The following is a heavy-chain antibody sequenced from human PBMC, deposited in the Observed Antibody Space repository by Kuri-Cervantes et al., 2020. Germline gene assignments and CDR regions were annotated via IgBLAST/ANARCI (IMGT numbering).Heavy chain of an antibody. V-gene: IGHV1-8*02. CDR3: ARERRDYDILTGYLVARSFDI. CDR2: MNPNSGNT. Sequence: ASVKVSCKASGYTFTGYYMHWVRQATGQGLEWMGWMNPNSGNTGYAQKFQGRVTMTRNTSISTAYMELSSLRSEDTAVYYCARERRDYDILTGYLVARSFDIRGQGTMVTVSS. J-gene: IGHJ3*02. CDR1: GYTFTGYY. D-gene: IGHD3-9*01.